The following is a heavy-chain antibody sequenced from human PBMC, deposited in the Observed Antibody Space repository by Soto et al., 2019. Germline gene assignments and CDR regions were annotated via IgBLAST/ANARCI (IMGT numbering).Heavy chain of an antibody. D-gene: IGHD6-19*01. Sequence: QLQLQESGSGLVKPSQTLSLTCTVSGASISSGGYSWTWIRQPPGKGLEWIGDIYHSGTTYYNPSLRSRVTMSVDTSKNQFSLRLNSVTAADTAIYYCARDGAYSSGWYIFDYWGQGILVTVSS. V-gene: IGHV4-30-2*01. CDR3: ARDGAYSSGWYIFDY. CDR2: IYHSGTT. CDR1: GASISSGGYS. J-gene: IGHJ4*02.